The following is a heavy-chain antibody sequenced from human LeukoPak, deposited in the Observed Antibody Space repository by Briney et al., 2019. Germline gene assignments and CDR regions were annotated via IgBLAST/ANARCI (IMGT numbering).Heavy chain of an antibody. CDR1: GFTFSSYA. D-gene: IGHD6-13*01. J-gene: IGHJ6*03. CDR3: ARARGSWYPMDV. CDR2: ISYDGSNK. V-gene: IGHV3-30*04. Sequence: GSLRLSCAASGFTFSSYAMHWVRQAPGKGLEWVAVISYDGSNKYYADSVKGRFTISRDNSKNTLYLQMNSLRAEDTAVYYCARARGSWYPMDVWGKGTTVTVSS.